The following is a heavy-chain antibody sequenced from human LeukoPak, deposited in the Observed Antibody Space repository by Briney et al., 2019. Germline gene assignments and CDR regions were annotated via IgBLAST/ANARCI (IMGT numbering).Heavy chain of an antibody. CDR3: ARDWDSRNNYFDP. V-gene: IGHV1-18*01. CDR1: GYTFTSYG. Sequence: ASVKVSCKPSGYTFTSYGISWVRQAPGQGLEWMGWTSAHNDDTNYAETLQGRLTMTTDISTSTAYMELTSLRFDDTAFYYCARDWDSRNNYFDPWGQGTLVTVSS. CDR2: TSAHNDDT. D-gene: IGHD1-26*01. J-gene: IGHJ5*02.